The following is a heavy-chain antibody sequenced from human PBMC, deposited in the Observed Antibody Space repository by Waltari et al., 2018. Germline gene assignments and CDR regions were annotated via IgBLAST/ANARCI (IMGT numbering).Heavy chain of an antibody. CDR1: GGTFRSYA. Sequence: QVQLVQSGAEVKKPGSSVKVSCKASGGTFRSYAISWVRPAPGQGLEWMGGIIPIFGTANYAQKFQGRVTITADESTSTAYMELSSLRSEDTAVYYCARGGQLVGIGWFDPWGQGTLVTVSS. CDR3: ARGGQLVGIGWFDP. D-gene: IGHD6-6*01. CDR2: IIPIFGTA. V-gene: IGHV1-69*01. J-gene: IGHJ5*02.